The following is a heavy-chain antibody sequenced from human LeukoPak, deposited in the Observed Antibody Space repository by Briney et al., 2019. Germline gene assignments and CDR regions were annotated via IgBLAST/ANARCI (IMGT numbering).Heavy chain of an antibody. Sequence: PSDTLSLTCAVSGFSVSTSNYWAWIRQPPGRGLEWIGHIFYTGGIYYNPSLKSRVTMSVDTSRNQFSLKLSSVTAADTAVYYCARDTLPDNAFDIWGQGTMVTVSS. V-gene: IGHV4-28*03. CDR2: IFYTGGI. CDR1: GFSVSTSNY. D-gene: IGHD1-14*01. CDR3: ARDTLPDNAFDI. J-gene: IGHJ3*02.